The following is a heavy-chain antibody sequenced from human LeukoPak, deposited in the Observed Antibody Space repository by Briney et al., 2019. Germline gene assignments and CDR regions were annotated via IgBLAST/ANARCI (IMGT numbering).Heavy chain of an antibody. J-gene: IGHJ6*02. V-gene: IGHV1-8*02. Sequence: GASVKVSCKASGGTFSSYAISWVRQAPGQGLEWMGWMNPNSGNTGYAQKFQGRVTMTRNTSMSTAYMELSSLRSEDTAVYYCARVLAAAGTIRVRLNYYYYGMDVWGQGTTVTVSS. CDR1: GGTFSSYA. CDR3: ARVLAAAGTIRVRLNYYYYGMDV. CDR2: MNPNSGNT. D-gene: IGHD6-13*01.